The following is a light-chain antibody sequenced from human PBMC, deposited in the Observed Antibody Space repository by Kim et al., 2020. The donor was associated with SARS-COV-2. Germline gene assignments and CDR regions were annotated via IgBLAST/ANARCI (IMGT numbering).Light chain of an antibody. Sequence: SVALGQTARINCGGNDIVTKNVRWYQQKPGQAPFLVMYRDTNRPSGIPERFSGSNSGNTATLTISRAQAGDEADYYCQVWDSSTWVFGGGTQLTVL. J-gene: IGLJ3*02. V-gene: IGLV3-9*01. CDR2: RDT. CDR1: DIVTKN. CDR3: QVWDSSTWV.